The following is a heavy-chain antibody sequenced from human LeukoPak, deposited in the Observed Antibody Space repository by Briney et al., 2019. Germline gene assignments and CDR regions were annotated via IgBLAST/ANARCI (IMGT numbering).Heavy chain of an antibody. CDR3: ARAGHVSFMDY. J-gene: IGHJ4*02. V-gene: IGHV3-23*01. CDR2: ISGNCSTT. D-gene: IGHD1-1*01. CDR1: GFTFSSYA. Sequence: GGSLRLSCAASGFTFSSYAIGWVRQAPGKGLEWVSTISGNCSTTYYSRSVKGRFTISRDNSKNTRYLQMKSLRAEDTAVYYCARAGHVSFMDYGGQGTLVTASS.